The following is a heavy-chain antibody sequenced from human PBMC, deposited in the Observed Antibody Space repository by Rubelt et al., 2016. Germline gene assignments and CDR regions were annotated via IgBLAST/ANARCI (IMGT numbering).Heavy chain of an antibody. V-gene: IGHV4-34*01. J-gene: IGHJ4*02. CDR2: INHSGST. Sequence: QVQLQQWGAGLLKPSETLSLTCAVYGGSFSGYYWSWIRQPPGKWLEWIGEINHSGSTNYNPSLKSRGTISVDPSTNQFSLKLSSVTAADTAVYYCARGRVIRGQQLVLDYWGQGTLVTVSS. CDR1: GGSFSGYY. D-gene: IGHD6-13*01. CDR3: ARGRVIRGQQLVLDY.